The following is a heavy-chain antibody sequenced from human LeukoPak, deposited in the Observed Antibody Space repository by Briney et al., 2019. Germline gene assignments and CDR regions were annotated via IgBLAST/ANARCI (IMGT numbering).Heavy chain of an antibody. CDR3: ARGPRPPITMVRGVIPNWFDP. CDR2: INAGNGNT. Sequence: GASVKVSCKASGGTFSSYAISWVRQAPGQRLEWMGWINAGNGNTKYSQKFQGRVTITRDTSASTAYMELSSLRSEDTAVYYCARGPRPPITMVRGVIPNWFDPWGQGTLVTVSS. J-gene: IGHJ5*02. CDR1: GGTFSSYA. D-gene: IGHD3-10*01. V-gene: IGHV1-3*01.